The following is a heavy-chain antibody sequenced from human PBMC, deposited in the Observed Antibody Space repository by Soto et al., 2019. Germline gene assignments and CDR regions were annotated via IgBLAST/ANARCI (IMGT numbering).Heavy chain of an antibody. Sequence: GSLRLSCAASGFTFSTNEMNWVRQAPGKGLEYISYIDGSGSATYYIDSVKGRFTISRDNAKNSLYLKMNSLRVEDTAVYYCARDTSGWNHAFDIWGLGTMVTVSS. CDR1: GFTFSTNE. CDR3: ARDTSGWNHAFDI. V-gene: IGHV3-48*03. D-gene: IGHD6-19*01. J-gene: IGHJ3*02. CDR2: IDGSGSAT.